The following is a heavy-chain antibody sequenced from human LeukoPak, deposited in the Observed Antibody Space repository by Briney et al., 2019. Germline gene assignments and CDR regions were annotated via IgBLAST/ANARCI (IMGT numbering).Heavy chain of an antibody. CDR2: LYASGSA. Sequence: GGSLRLSCAASGFTFSGYWMHWVRQTPGKGLEWVSILYASGSAYYSDSAKGRFTISRDNSKNTLYLQMNSLRAEDTAVYYCARVIAAAGIDYFDYWGQGTLVTVSS. V-gene: IGHV3-53*01. CDR1: GFTFSGYW. D-gene: IGHD6-13*01. CDR3: ARVIAAAGIDYFDY. J-gene: IGHJ4*02.